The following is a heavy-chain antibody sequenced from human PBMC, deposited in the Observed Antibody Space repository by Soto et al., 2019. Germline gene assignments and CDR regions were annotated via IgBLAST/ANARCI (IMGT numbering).Heavy chain of an antibody. CDR3: ARVSLGYYYDSSGSFDY. D-gene: IGHD3-22*01. CDR2: IYYSGST. Sequence: QVQLQESGPGLVKPSQTLSLTCTVSGGSISSGDYYWSWIRQPPGKGLEWIGYIYYSGSTYYNPSLKSRVTISVDTSKNQFSLKLSSVTAADTAVYYCARVSLGYYYDSSGSFDYWGQGTLVTVSS. V-gene: IGHV4-30-4*01. CDR1: GGSISSGDYY. J-gene: IGHJ4*02.